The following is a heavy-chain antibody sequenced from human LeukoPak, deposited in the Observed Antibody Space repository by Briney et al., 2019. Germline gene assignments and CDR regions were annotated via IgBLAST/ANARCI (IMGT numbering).Heavy chain of an antibody. CDR3: AGGSGSYSDAFDI. D-gene: IGHD3-10*01. V-gene: IGHV1-69*06. CDR1: GGTFSSYA. J-gene: IGHJ3*02. CDR2: IIPIFGTA. Sequence: SVNVSCKASGGTFSSYAISWVRQAPGQGLEWMGGIIPIFGTANYAQKFQGRVTITADKSTSTAYMELSSLRSEDTAVYYCAGGSGSYSDAFDIWGQGTMVTVSS.